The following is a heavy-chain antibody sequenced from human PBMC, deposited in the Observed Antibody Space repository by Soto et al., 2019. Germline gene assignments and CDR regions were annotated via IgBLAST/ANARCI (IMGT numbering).Heavy chain of an antibody. D-gene: IGHD3-3*01. V-gene: IGHV4-34*01. CDR3: ATYPPSNFGVVFSWPPDY. J-gene: IGHJ4*02. Sequence: PSETLSLTCAVSGGSFSGYYWSWIRQPPGKGLEWIGEINHSGSTNYNPSHKSRVTISVDTSKNQVSLKLSSVTAADTAVYYCATYPPSNFGVVFSWPPDYWGQGTLVTVSS. CDR1: GGSFSGYY. CDR2: INHSGST.